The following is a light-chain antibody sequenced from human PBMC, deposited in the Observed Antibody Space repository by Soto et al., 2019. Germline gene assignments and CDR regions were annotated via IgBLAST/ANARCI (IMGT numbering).Light chain of an antibody. CDR1: SSDAGGYDY. CDR2: DVS. J-gene: IGLJ2*01. Sequence: QSALTQPASVSGSPGQSITISCTGTSSDAGGYDYVSWYQQHPVKAPKLMIYDVSNRPSGVSNRFSGSKSGNTASLTISRLQAEDEADYYCSSYTSTGTYVVFGGGTKLTVL. CDR3: SSYTSTGTYVV. V-gene: IGLV2-14*03.